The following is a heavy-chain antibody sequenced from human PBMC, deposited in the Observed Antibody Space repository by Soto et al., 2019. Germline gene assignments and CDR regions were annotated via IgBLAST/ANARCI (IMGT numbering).Heavy chain of an antibody. V-gene: IGHV3-23*01. Sequence: GGSLRLSCAASGFTFSSYAMSWVRQAPGKGLEWVSAISGSGGSTYYADSVKGRFTISRDNSKNTLYLQMNSLRAEDTAVYYCAKDGCSSTRCYYYYYYYMDVWGKGTTVTVSS. CDR1: GFTFSSYA. CDR3: AKDGCSSTRCYYYYYYYMDV. CDR2: ISGSGGST. D-gene: IGHD2-2*01. J-gene: IGHJ6*03.